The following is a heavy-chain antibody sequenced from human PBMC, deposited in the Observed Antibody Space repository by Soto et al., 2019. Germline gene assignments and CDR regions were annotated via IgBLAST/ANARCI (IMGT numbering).Heavy chain of an antibody. Sequence: QVQLVQSGAEVKKPGSSVKVSCKASGGTFSSYAISWVRQAPGQGLEWMGGINPIFGTANYAQKLQGRVTITADESTSTAYMELSSLRSEDTGVYYCAIGGIASRSPYYYGMDVWGQGTTVTVSS. V-gene: IGHV1-69*12. D-gene: IGHD6-6*01. CDR3: AIGGIASRSPYYYGMDV. CDR2: INPIFGTA. J-gene: IGHJ6*02. CDR1: GGTFSSYA.